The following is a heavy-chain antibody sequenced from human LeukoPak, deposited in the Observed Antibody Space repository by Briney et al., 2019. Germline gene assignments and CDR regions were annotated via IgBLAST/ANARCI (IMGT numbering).Heavy chain of an antibody. V-gene: IGHV5-51*01. CDR1: GSGFTSYW. J-gene: IGHJ3*02. D-gene: IGHD4-11*01. Sequence: GAPLKISCKGSGSGFTSYWIGWVRQMPGKGLEWMGIIYPGDSDTRYSPSFQGQVTISADNSISTAYLQWSSLKASDTAMYYCARFNNNYVAAFDIWGQGTMVTVSS. CDR2: IYPGDSDT. CDR3: ARFNNNYVAAFDI.